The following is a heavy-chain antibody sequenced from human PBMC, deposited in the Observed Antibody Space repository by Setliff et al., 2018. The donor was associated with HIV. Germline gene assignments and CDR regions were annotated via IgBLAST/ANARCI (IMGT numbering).Heavy chain of an antibody. V-gene: IGHV4-39*01. CDR1: GGFVSRSSYY. CDR3: VRMEATRPPRGLDY. J-gene: IGHJ4*02. CDR2: IYYNGDT. Sequence: SETLSLTCTVSGGFVSRSSYYWGWIRQPRVKRLEWIGTIYYNGDTQYNPSFKSRVIMSVDTSKNQFSLRLISVTAADTAVYYCVRMEATRPPRGLDYWGPGTLVTVSS. D-gene: IGHD6-6*01.